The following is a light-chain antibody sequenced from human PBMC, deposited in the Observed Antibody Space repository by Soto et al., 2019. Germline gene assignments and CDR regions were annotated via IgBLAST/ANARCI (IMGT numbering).Light chain of an antibody. Sequence: EIVLTQSPGTLSLSPGERATLSCRASQSVASRNLAWYQQKSGQAPRLLIYGASSRAIHTPDRFSGSGSGTDFTLTISGLEPEDFAVYYCQHFGNSLWTFGQGTNVEI. V-gene: IGKV3-20*01. CDR2: GAS. CDR1: QSVASRN. CDR3: QHFGNSLWT. J-gene: IGKJ1*01.